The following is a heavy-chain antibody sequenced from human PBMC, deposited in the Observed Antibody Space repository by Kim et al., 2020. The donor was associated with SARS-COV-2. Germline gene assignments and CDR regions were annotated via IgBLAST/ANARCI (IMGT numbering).Heavy chain of an antibody. D-gene: IGHD6-6*01. CDR3: ARLIAARRDYYYYYGMDV. V-gene: IGHV4-34*01. CDR1: GGSFSGYY. Sequence: SDTLSLTCAVYGGSFSGYYWSWIRQPPGKGLEWIGEINHSGSTNYNPSLKSRVTISVDTSKNQFSLKLSSVTAADTAVYYCARLIAARRDYYYYYGMDVWAKGPRSPSP. CDR2: INHSGST. J-gene: IGHJ6*02.